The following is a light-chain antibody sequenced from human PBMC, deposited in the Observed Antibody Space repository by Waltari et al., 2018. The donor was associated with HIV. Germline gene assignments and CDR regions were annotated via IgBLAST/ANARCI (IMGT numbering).Light chain of an antibody. CDR3: QYYGNSPPYT. CDR2: YAS. Sequence: EIVLTQSTATLSLSPGGRATLSCGASQSVSSSFLAWYQQKPGLAPSLLSYYASSRATGIPDRFSGVRSGTDVTRTTGGLEPEDFAVYYCQYYGNSPPYTFGQGTKLEIK. V-gene: IGKV3D-20*01. CDR1: QSVSSSF. J-gene: IGKJ2*01.